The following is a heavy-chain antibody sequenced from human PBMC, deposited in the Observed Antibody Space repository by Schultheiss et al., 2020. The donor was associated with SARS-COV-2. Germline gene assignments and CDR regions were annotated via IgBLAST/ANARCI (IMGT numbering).Heavy chain of an antibody. CDR2: IYHSGST. Sequence: SQTLSLTCAVSGYSLSSGYYWGWIRQPPGKGLEWIGSIYHSGSTYYNPSLKSRVTISVDTSKNQFSLKLSSVTAADTAVYYCARASDIVVVPAAIPFDYWGQGTLVTVSS. J-gene: IGHJ4*02. D-gene: IGHD2-2*01. CDR3: ARASDIVVVPAAIPFDY. V-gene: IGHV4-38-2*01. CDR1: GYSLSSGYY.